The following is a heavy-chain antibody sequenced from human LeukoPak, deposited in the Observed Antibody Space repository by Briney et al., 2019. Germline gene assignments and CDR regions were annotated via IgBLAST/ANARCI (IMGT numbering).Heavy chain of an antibody. CDR3: ARHGDYYDSSGPLDY. CDR2: IYYSGST. CDR1: GGSISSSSYY. V-gene: IGHV4-39*01. Sequence: SETLSLTCTVSGGSISSSSYYWGWIRQPPGKGLEWIGSIYYSGSTYYNPSLKSRVTISVDTSKNQFSLKLSSVTAADMAVYYCARHGDYYDSSGPLDYWGQGTLVTVSS. D-gene: IGHD3-22*01. J-gene: IGHJ4*02.